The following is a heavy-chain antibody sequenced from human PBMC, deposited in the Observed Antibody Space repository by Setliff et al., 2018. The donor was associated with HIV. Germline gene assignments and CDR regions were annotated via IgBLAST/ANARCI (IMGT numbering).Heavy chain of an antibody. CDR3: ASRPYSYDYSGRVFDF. D-gene: IGHD3-22*01. Sequence: KPSETLSLTCTVSGASIRTGSYYWGWIRQPPGKGLEWIGTIYYSGTTYYNPSVKGRVTISVDTSKNQFSLNLTSVTATDTAVYYCASRPYSYDYSGRVFDFWGQGALVTVSS. V-gene: IGHV4-39*01. CDR1: GASIRTGSYY. CDR2: IYYSGTT. J-gene: IGHJ4*02.